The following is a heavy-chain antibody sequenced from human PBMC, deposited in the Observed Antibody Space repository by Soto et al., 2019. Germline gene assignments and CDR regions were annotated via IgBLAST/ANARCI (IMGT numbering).Heavy chain of an antibody. V-gene: IGHV1-18*01. CDR1: GYTFTIYG. CDR3: ARDRGSSSSPYFDY. Sequence: GASLKVSCKASGYTFTIYGISWVRQAPGQGLEWMGWISAYNGNTNYAQKLQGRVTMTTDTSTSTAYMELRSLRSDDTAVYYCARDRGSSSSPYFDYWGQGTLVTVSS. J-gene: IGHJ4*02. D-gene: IGHD6-6*01. CDR2: ISAYNGNT.